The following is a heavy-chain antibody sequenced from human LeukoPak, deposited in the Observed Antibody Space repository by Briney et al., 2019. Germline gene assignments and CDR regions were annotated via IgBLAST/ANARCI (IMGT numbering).Heavy chain of an antibody. Sequence: PGGSLRLSCAASGFTFSSYGMHWVRQAPGKGLEWVAFIRYDGSNKYYADSVKGRFTISRDNSKNTLYLQMNSLRAEDTAVYYCAKSGYCSSTSCYGHYYYYYGMDVWGQGTTVTVSS. D-gene: IGHD2-2*03. V-gene: IGHV3-30*02. J-gene: IGHJ6*02. CDR3: AKSGYCSSTSCYGHYYYYYGMDV. CDR2: IRYDGSNK. CDR1: GFTFSSYG.